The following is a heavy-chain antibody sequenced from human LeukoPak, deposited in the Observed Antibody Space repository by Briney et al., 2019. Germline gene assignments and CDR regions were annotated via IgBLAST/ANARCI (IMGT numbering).Heavy chain of an antibody. CDR2: IYNGGST. V-gene: IGHV3-53*01. CDR1: GFTVSSNY. Sequence: GGSLRLSCAASGFTVSSNYMSWVRQAPGKGLEWVSVIYNGGSTYYAESVKGRFTISRDNSKNTLYLQGNSLRAEDTAVYYCARSYCSGGSCYSGEDAFDIWGQGTMFTVSS. CDR3: ARSYCSGGSCYSGEDAFDI. J-gene: IGHJ3*02. D-gene: IGHD2-15*01.